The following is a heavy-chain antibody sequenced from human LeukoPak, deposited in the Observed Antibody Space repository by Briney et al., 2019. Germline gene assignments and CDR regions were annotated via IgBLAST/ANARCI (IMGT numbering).Heavy chain of an antibody. D-gene: IGHD3-22*01. CDR1: GGSISSGDYY. J-gene: IGHJ3*02. CDR2: IYYSGST. V-gene: IGHV4-30-4*01. Sequence: SETLSLTCTVSGGSISSGDYYWSWIRQPPGKGLEWIGYIYYSGSTYYNPSLKSRVTISVDTSKNQFSPKLSSVTAADTAVYYCARSLLDYYDSSGYYAFDIWGQGTMVTVSS. CDR3: ARSLLDYYDSSGYYAFDI.